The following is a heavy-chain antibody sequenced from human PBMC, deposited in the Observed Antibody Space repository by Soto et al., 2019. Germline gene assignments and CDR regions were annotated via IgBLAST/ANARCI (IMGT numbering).Heavy chain of an antibody. CDR3: ARGSSDYGDYFDPEYFQH. Sequence: GASVKVSCKASGFTFSSSAVQWVRQARGQRLEWMGWINPNSGGTNYAQKFQGRVTMTTDTSTSTAYMELRSLRSDDTAVYYCARGSSDYGDYFDPEYFQHWGQGTLVTVSS. CDR1: GFTFSSSA. V-gene: IGHV1-18*01. D-gene: IGHD4-17*01. J-gene: IGHJ1*01. CDR2: INPNSGGT.